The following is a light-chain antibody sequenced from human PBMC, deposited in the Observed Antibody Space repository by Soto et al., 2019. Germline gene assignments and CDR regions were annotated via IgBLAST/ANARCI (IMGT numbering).Light chain of an antibody. V-gene: IGKV3-20*01. CDR1: QSVSNNY. J-gene: IGKJ5*01. CDR2: GAS. CDR3: QQYGSSPPIT. Sequence: EIVLTESPGTLSLSPGERATLSCRASQSVSNNYLAWYQQKPGQAPRLLIYGASNRATGIPDRFSGSGSGTDFTLTISRLEPEDFAVYYCQQYGSSPPITLGQGTRLEIK.